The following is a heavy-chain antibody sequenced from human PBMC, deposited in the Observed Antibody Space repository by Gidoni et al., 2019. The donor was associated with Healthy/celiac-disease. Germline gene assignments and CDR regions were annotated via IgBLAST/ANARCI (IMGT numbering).Heavy chain of an antibody. CDR1: GVSLSNATMV. CDR3: ARIPRYSSGLPSNAFDI. Sequence: VTLKECGPVLVKPTETLPLTCTVSGVSLSNATMVVSWLRQPPGKALECLAPIFSNAENSYSTSLKSRLTTSKDTSKSQVVLTMTNMDPVDTATYYCARIPRYSSGLPSNAFDIWGQGTMVTVSS. J-gene: IGHJ3*02. CDR2: IFSNAEN. D-gene: IGHD6-19*01. V-gene: IGHV2-26*01.